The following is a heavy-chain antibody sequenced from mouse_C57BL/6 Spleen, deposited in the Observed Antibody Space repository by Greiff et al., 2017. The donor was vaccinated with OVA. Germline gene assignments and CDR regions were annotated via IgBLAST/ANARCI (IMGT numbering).Heavy chain of an antibody. Sequence: VQLQQPGAELVKPGASVKMSYKASGYTFTSYWITWVKQRPGQGLEWIGDIYPGSGSTNYNEKFKSKATLTVDTSSSTAYMQLSSLTSEDSAVYYCARGGYYGSSWYFDVWGTGTTVTVSS. V-gene: IGHV1-55*01. CDR3: ARGGYYGSSWYFDV. CDR2: IYPGSGST. D-gene: IGHD1-1*01. CDR1: GYTFTSYW. J-gene: IGHJ1*03.